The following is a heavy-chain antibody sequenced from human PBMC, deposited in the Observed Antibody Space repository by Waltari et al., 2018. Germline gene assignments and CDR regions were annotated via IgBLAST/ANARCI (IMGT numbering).Heavy chain of an antibody. CDR1: GGSISSYY. D-gene: IGHD2-15*01. CDR2: IYYSGST. CDR3: ARVPVVVVAANGVYFDY. Sequence: QVQLQESGPGLVKPSETLSLTCTVSGGSISSYYWSWIRQPPRKGLEWIGYIYYSGSTNYNPSLKSRVTISVDTSKNQFSLKLSSVTAADTAVYYCARVPVVVVAANGVYFDYWGQGTLVTVSS. V-gene: IGHV4-59*01. J-gene: IGHJ4*02.